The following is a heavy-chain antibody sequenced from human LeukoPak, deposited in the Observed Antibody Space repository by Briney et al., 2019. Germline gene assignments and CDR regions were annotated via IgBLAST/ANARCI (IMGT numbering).Heavy chain of an antibody. CDR2: IIPIFGTA. CDR3: ARASLGDYGGNPFDY. D-gene: IGHD4-23*01. V-gene: IGHV1-69*13. CDR1: GGTFSSYA. Sequence: GASVKVSCKASGGTFSSYAISWVRQAPGQGLEWMGGIIPIFGTANYAQKFQGRVTITADESTSTAYMELSSLRSEDTAVYYCARASLGDYGGNPFDYWGQGTLVTVSS. J-gene: IGHJ4*02.